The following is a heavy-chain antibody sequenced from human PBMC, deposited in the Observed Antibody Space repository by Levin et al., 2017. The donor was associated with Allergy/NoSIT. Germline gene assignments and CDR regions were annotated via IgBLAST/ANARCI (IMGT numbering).Heavy chain of an antibody. V-gene: IGHV1-18*01. Sequence: ASVKVSCKASGYTFTSYGISWVRQAPGQGLEWMGWISAYNGNTNYAQKLQGRVTMTTDTSTSTAYMELRSLRSDDTAVYYCARGADNDIFYEAYYYYGMDVWGQGTTVTVSS. J-gene: IGHJ6*02. D-gene: IGHD3-9*01. CDR1: GYTFTSYG. CDR2: ISAYNGNT. CDR3: ARGADNDIFYEAYYYYGMDV.